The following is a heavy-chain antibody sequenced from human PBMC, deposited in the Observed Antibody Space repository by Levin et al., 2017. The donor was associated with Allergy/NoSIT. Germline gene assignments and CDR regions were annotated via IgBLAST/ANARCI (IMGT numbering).Heavy chain of an antibody. CDR3: ARHLAGSGFDPLAY. V-gene: IGHV4-4*09. Sequence: SETLSLTCDVSGGSMSGYYWSWIRQPPGKGLEWIAYIYATWATNYNPSLKSRVTTSMDTSKNQFSLKLNSATAAATAVYYCARHLAGSGFDPLAYWGQGILVTVSS. D-gene: IGHD5-12*01. J-gene: IGHJ4*02. CDR2: IYATWAT. CDR1: GGSMSGYY.